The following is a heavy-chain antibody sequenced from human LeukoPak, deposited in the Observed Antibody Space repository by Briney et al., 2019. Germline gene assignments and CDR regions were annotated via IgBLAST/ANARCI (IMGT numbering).Heavy chain of an antibody. V-gene: IGHV1-8*01. Sequence: ASVKASCKASGYTFTSYDINWVRQATGQGLEWMGWMNPNSGNTGYAQKFQGRVTMTRNTSISTAYMELSSLRSEDTAVYYCAREGGDYVYYYYYMDVWGKGTTVTVSS. CDR3: AREGGDYVYYYYYMDV. J-gene: IGHJ6*03. D-gene: IGHD4-17*01. CDR2: MNPNSGNT. CDR1: GYTFTSYD.